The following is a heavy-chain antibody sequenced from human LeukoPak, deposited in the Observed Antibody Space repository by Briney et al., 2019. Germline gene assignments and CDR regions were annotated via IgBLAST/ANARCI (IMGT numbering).Heavy chain of an antibody. Sequence: ASVKVSCKASGYTFTCYYMHWVRQAPGQGLDGMGWINPNRGGTNYAQKFQGRVTIARDTAISTAYMELRRLRSAATAVYYCAYDSSGYYERGYDYWGQGTLVTVSS. CDR2: INPNRGGT. CDR1: GYTFTCYY. D-gene: IGHD3-22*01. CDR3: AYDSSGYYERGYDY. J-gene: IGHJ4*02. V-gene: IGHV1-2*02.